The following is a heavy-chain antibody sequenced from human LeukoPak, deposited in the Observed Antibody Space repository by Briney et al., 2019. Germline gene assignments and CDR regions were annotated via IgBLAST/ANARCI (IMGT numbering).Heavy chain of an antibody. V-gene: IGHV3-21*01. CDR1: GFTFSSYS. CDR2: IISRSSYI. D-gene: IGHD6-13*01. J-gene: IGHJ4*02. Sequence: GGSLRLSCAASGFTFSSYSMNWVRQAPGKGLEWVSSIISRSSYIGYADSVDGRFTISRDNAKNSLYLQMNSLRAEDTAVSYCARYSSSWLYYFDYWGQGTLVTVSS. CDR3: ARYSSSWLYYFDY.